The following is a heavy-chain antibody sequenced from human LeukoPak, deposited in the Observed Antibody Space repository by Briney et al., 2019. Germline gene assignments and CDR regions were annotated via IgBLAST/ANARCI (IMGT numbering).Heavy chain of an antibody. D-gene: IGHD6-13*01. J-gene: IGHJ5*02. Sequence: GASVKVSCKASGYTFTSYAISWVRQAPGQGLEWMGGIIPIFGTANYAQKFQGRVTITADESTSTAYMELSSLRSEDTAVYYCATGRGLYSSSWYGNWFDPWGQGTLVTVSS. V-gene: IGHV1-69*13. CDR1: GYTFTSYA. CDR3: ATGRGLYSSSWYGNWFDP. CDR2: IIPIFGTA.